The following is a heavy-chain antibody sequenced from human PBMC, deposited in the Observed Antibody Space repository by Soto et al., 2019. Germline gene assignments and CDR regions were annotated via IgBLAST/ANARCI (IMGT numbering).Heavy chain of an antibody. Sequence: QVQLVQSGAEVKKPGASVKVSCKASGYTFTSYAMHWVRQAPGQRLEWMGWINAGNGNTKYSQKFQGRVTITRDTSASTAYMELSSLRSEDTAVYYCARGRYCSSTSCDGPAFDIWGQGTMVTVSS. D-gene: IGHD2-2*01. CDR2: INAGNGNT. CDR1: GYTFTSYA. J-gene: IGHJ3*02. V-gene: IGHV1-3*01. CDR3: ARGRYCSSTSCDGPAFDI.